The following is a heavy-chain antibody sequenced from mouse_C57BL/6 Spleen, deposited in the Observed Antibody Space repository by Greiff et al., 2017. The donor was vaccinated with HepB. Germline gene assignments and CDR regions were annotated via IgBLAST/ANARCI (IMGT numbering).Heavy chain of an antibody. CDR2: IYPRDGST. Sequence: VHLVESDAELVKPGASVKISCKVSGYTFTDHTIHWMKQRPEQGLEWIGYIYPRDGSTKYNEKFKGKATLTADKSSSTAYMQLNSLTSEDSAVYFCATIYYGNLWYFDVWGTGTTVTVSS. J-gene: IGHJ1*03. D-gene: IGHD2-1*01. CDR3: ATIYYGNLWYFDV. CDR1: GYTFTDHT. V-gene: IGHV1-78*01.